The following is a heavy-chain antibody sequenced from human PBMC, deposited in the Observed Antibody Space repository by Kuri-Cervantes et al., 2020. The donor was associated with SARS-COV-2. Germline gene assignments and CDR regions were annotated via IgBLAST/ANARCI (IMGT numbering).Heavy chain of an antibody. Sequence: GESLKISCAVSGFTLSDYSMHWVRQGPGGGLEWVAVIWYDGSKKYYGDSVKGRFTISRYISENTAYLQMNSLTVEDTAVYYCARDVRACSAPVPPLITGGQGTLVTVSS. J-gene: IGHJ1*01. CDR3: ARDVRACSAPVPPLIT. CDR1: GFTLSDYS. D-gene: IGHD2-15*01. CDR2: IWYDGSKK. V-gene: IGHV3-33*08.